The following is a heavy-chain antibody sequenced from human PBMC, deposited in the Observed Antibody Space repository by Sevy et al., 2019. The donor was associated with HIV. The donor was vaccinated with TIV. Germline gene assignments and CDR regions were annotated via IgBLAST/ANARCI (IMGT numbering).Heavy chain of an antibody. J-gene: IGHJ4*02. CDR2: SYYSGST. CDR3: AREGPWSNYSDY. CDR1: GGSISSGGYY. Sequence: SETLSLTCTVSGGSISSGGYYWSCIRQHPGKGLEWIGYSYYSGSTYYNPSHKSRVTISVDTSNNRFSLKLGSVTAADTAAYYCAREGPWSNYSDYWGQGTLVTVSS. V-gene: IGHV4-31*03. D-gene: IGHD3-3*01.